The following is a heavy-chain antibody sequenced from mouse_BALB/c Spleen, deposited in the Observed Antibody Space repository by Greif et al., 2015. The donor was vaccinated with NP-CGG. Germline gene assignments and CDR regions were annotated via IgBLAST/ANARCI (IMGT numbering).Heavy chain of an antibody. CDR1: GFTFSDFY. J-gene: IGHJ1*01. CDR3: ARDYYGSSYWYFDV. CDR2: SRNKANDYTT. V-gene: IGHV7-1*02. Sequence: EVKVVESGGGLVQPGGSLRLSCATSGFTFSDFYMEWVRQPPGKRLEWIAASRNKANDYTTEYSASVKGRFIVSRDTSQSTLYLQMNALRAEDTAIYYCARDYYGSSYWYFDVWGAGTTVTVSS. D-gene: IGHD1-1*01.